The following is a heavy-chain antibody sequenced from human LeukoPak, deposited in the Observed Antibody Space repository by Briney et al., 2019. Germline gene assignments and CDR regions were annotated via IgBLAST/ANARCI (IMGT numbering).Heavy chain of an antibody. Sequence: GGSLRLSCAASRFTFNSYAMSWVRQAPGKGLEWVSSISGSGDKTYYADSVKGRFTISRDNSKNTLYLQMNSLRAEDTAVYYCAKDLKEVAAAGSFQHWGQGTLVTVSS. D-gene: IGHD6-13*01. CDR1: RFTFNSYA. J-gene: IGHJ1*01. V-gene: IGHV3-23*01. CDR3: AKDLKEVAAAGSFQH. CDR2: ISGSGDKT.